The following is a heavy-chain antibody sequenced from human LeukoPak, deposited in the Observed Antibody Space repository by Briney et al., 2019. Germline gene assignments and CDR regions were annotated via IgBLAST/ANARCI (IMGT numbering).Heavy chain of an antibody. CDR2: MNTNSGNT. CDR3: ARVVVVSYYYYMDV. J-gene: IGHJ6*03. CDR1: GYTFTIYD. Sequence: ASVKVSCKAAGYTFTIYDINWVRQATGQGLEWMGWMNTNSGNTGYAQKFQGRVTMTRNTSISTAYMELSSLRSEDTAVYYCARVVVVSYYYYMDVWGKGTTVTVSS. V-gene: IGHV1-8*01. D-gene: IGHD2-2*01.